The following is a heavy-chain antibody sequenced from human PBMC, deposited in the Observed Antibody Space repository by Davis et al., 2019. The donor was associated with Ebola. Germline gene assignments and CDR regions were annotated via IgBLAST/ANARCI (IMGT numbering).Heavy chain of an antibody. V-gene: IGHV3-74*01. Sequence: PGGSLRLSCAASGFTFSSYWMHWVRQAPGKGLVWVSRINSDGSSTSYADSVKGRFTISRDNSQNTLSLQMNSLRAEDTAVYYCAEIYWVRYGMDVWGQGTTVTVSS. CDR3: AEIYWVRYGMDV. D-gene: IGHD2-8*02. J-gene: IGHJ6*02. CDR2: INSDGSST. CDR1: GFTFSSYW.